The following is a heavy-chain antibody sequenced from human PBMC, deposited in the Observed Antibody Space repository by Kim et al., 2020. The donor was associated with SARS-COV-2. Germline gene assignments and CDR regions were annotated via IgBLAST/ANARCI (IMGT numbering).Heavy chain of an antibody. CDR3: ARQGAYDAKWFDP. CDR1: GGSISSYY. V-gene: IGHV4-59*08. D-gene: IGHD2-8*01. CDR2: IYYSGNT. J-gene: IGHJ5*02. Sequence: SETLSLTCTVSGGSISSYYWSWIRQPPGKGLEWIGYIYYSGNTNYNPSLKSRVTISVDTSKNQFSLKLTSATAADTAVYYCARQGAYDAKWFDPWGQGTL.